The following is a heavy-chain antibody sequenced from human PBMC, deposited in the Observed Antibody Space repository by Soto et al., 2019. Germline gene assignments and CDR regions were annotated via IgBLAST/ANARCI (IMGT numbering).Heavy chain of an antibody. V-gene: IGHV5-51*01. D-gene: IGHD3-10*01. CDR3: ARQGRGFIISVSGMDV. Sequence: PGESLKISCKGSGYSFTDYWIGWVRQVPGKGLEWMGIIYAGDSDTRYSPSFQGQVTISIDKSINTAYLQWSSLQASDTAIYYCARQGRGFIISVSGMDVWGQGTTVTVSS. CDR1: GYSFTDYW. CDR2: IYAGDSDT. J-gene: IGHJ6*02.